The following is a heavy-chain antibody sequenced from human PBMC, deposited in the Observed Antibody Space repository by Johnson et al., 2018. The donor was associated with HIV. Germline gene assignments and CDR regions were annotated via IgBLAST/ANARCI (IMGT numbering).Heavy chain of an antibody. CDR1: GFTVSSNY. D-gene: IGHD3-16*01. Sequence: DVQVVESGGALVQPGGSLRLSCAASGFTVSSNYMSWVRQAPGKGLEWVSVIYSGGSTYYADSVKGRFTISRDDSKNTLYLQMNSLKTEDTAVYYCTSYPPDAFDIWGQGTMVTVSS. J-gene: IGHJ3*02. V-gene: IGHV3-66*01. CDR3: TSYPPDAFDI. CDR2: IYSGGST.